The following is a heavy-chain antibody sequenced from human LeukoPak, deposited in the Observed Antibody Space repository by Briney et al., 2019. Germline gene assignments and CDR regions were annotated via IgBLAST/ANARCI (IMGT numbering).Heavy chain of an antibody. J-gene: IGHJ6*03. CDR2: ISASGRST. V-gene: IGHV3-23*01. CDR3: AKDLPIVPMDV. D-gene: IGHD2-15*01. CDR1: GFTFSSYG. Sequence: PGGSLRLSCAASGFTFSSYGMSWVRQAPGKGLEWVSAISASGRSTFYADSVKGRFTISRDNSKNTLYLQMDSLRAEDTAIYYCAKDLPIVPMDVWGKGTTVTVSS.